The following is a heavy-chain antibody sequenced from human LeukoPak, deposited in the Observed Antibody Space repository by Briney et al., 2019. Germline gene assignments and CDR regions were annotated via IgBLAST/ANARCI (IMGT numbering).Heavy chain of an antibody. J-gene: IGHJ4*02. Sequence: ASVKVSCKASAYTFTSYAISWVRQAPGQGLEWMGWISGHNGNTNYVQKLQGRVTMTTDTSTSTAYMELRSLRSDDTAVYYCARQAPHSSGWYYFDYWGQGTLVTVSS. CDR3: ARQAPHSSGWYYFDY. CDR1: AYTFTSYA. CDR2: ISGHNGNT. D-gene: IGHD3-22*01. V-gene: IGHV1-18*01.